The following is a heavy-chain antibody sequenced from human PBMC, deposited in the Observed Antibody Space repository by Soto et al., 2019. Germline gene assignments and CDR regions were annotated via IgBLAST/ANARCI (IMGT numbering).Heavy chain of an antibody. Sequence: GDLSLSSEDARFPFSSSAMRLIRRTPGKGLEWVSGISGSGGRTSYADSVKGRFTIFRDNSNNTLSLKTHILRAEATAVHVCAKGGYYSLFAIWDQGSMITVSS. CDR1: RFPFSSSA. D-gene: IGHD3-16*01. J-gene: IGHJ3*02. CDR3: AKGGYYSLFAI. V-gene: IGHV3-23*01. CDR2: ISGSGGRT.